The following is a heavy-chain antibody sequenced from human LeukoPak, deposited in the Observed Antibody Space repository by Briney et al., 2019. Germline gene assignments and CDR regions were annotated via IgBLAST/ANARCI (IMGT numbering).Heavy chain of an antibody. D-gene: IGHD3-10*01. Sequence: SETLSLTCTVSGGSLNNYVLIWVRQPAGKRLEWIGRIFSSVTTNYNPSLKSRATMSVDTSKNQFSLKLSSVTAADTAVYYCARDRGSDGSDQLDPWGQGTLVTVSS. CDR3: ARDRGSDGSDQLDP. CDR1: GGSLNNYV. CDR2: IFSSVTT. V-gene: IGHV4-4*07. J-gene: IGHJ5*02.